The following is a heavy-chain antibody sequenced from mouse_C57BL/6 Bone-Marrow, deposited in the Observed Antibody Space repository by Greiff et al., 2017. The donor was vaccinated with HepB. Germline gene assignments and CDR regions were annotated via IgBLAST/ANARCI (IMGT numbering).Heavy chain of an antibody. J-gene: IGHJ2*01. D-gene: IGHD1-1*01. CDR1: GFNIKNTY. Sequence: EVMLVESVAELVRPGASVKLSCTASGFNIKNTYMHWVKQRPEQGLEWIGRIDPANGNTKYAPKFQGKATITADTSSNTAYLQLSSLTSEDTAIYYCARVFITTVVAIDYWGQGTTLTVSS. V-gene: IGHV14-3*01. CDR2: IDPANGNT. CDR3: ARVFITTVVAIDY.